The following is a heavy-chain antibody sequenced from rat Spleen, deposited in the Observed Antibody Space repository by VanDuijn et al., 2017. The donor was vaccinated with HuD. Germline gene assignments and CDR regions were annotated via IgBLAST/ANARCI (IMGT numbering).Heavy chain of an antibody. CDR1: GFTFSNYG. CDR2: ISYEGSST. CDR3: ARHRGYPGILYYFEH. V-gene: IGHV5-19*01. D-gene: IGHD1-4*01. J-gene: IGHJ2*01. Sequence: EVQLVESGGGLVQPGRSLKLSCAASGFTFSNYGMHWIRQAPTKGLEWVASISYEGSSTYYGDSVKGRFTISRDNAKSTLYLQMDSLRSEDTATYYCARHRGYPGILYYFEHWGQGVMVTVSS.